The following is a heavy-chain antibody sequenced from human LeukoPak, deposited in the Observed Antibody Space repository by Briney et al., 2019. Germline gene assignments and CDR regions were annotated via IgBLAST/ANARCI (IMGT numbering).Heavy chain of an antibody. Sequence: PGGSLRLSCAASGFTFSSYTMNWVRQAPGKGLEWVSSVSSSSNYIYYADSVKGRFTISRDNAKNSLFLQMNSLRAEDTAVYYRARDTTYYYDSNGYYYFDYWGQGTLVTVSS. V-gene: IGHV3-21*01. D-gene: IGHD3-22*01. CDR3: ARDTTYYYDSNGYYYFDY. CDR1: GFTFSSYT. CDR2: VSSSSNYI. J-gene: IGHJ4*02.